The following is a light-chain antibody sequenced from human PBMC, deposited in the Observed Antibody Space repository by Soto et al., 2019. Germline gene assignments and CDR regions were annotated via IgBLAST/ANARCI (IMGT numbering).Light chain of an antibody. CDR1: SRDIGTSNL. J-gene: IGLJ1*01. Sequence: SDLTRVGYVSSSPLYASPITYTGTSRDIGTSNLVSWYQQYPGKAPKLMIYEVTKRPSGISYRFSGSKSGNTASLTISGLQPEDEADYYCYSFTGISTSLFVFGTVTKVTVL. CDR2: EVT. V-gene: IGLV2-23*02. CDR3: YSFTGISTSLFV.